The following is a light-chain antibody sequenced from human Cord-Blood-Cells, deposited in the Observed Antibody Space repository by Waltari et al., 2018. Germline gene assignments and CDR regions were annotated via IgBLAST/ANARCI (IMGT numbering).Light chain of an antibody. V-gene: IGKV1-39*01. CDR1: QSISSY. Sequence: DIQMTQSPSSLSASVGDRVTITCRASQSISSYLNLYQQKPGKAPKLLIYAASILQSGVPSRFSGSGSGTDVTLTISSLQPEDFATYYCQQSYSTPLTFGGGTKVEIK. CDR2: AAS. CDR3: QQSYSTPLT. J-gene: IGKJ4*01.